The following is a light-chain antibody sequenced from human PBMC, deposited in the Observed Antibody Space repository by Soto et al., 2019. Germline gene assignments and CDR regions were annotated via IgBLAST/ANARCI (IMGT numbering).Light chain of an antibody. J-gene: IGLJ2*01. CDR1: NSDVGGYNY. Sequence: QSVLTQPRSVSGSPGQSVTISCTGTNSDVGGYNYVSWYQQHPGKAPKLMIYDVSKRPSGVPDRFSGSKSGNTASLTISGLQAEDEADYYCCSYAGSYPVVFGGGTKVTVL. V-gene: IGLV2-11*01. CDR2: DVS. CDR3: CSYAGSYPVV.